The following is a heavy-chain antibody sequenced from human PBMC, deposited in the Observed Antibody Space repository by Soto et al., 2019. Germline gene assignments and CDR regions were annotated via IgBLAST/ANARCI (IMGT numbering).Heavy chain of an antibody. CDR3: ARDVGGNISP. J-gene: IGHJ4*02. V-gene: IGHV3-48*03. Sequence: GGSLRLSCAASGFTFSSYEMIWVRQAPGKGLEWVSYIASTGSPIYYADSAKGRFTISRDNAKNALYLQMNSLRAEDTGVYYCARDVGGNISPWGQGTLVTVSS. D-gene: IGHD2-15*01. CDR2: IASTGSPI. CDR1: GFTFSSYE.